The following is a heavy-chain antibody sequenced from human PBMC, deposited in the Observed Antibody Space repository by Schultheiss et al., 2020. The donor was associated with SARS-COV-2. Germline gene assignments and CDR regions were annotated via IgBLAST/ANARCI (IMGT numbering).Heavy chain of an antibody. CDR2: VIHTGST. CDR1: GGSFSGYF. CDR3: ARITTHDYFGMDV. D-gene: IGHD3-22*01. Sequence: SETLSLTCAVYGGSFSGYFWSWIRQPPGKGLEWIGEVIHTGSTYYNPSLKSRVTISVDTSKNQFSLKLSSVTAADTAVYYCARITTHDYFGMDVWGQGTTVTVSS. J-gene: IGHJ6*02. V-gene: IGHV4-34*12.